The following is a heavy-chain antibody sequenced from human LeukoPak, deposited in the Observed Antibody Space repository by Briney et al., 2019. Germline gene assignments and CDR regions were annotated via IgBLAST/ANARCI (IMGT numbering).Heavy chain of an antibody. J-gene: IGHJ4*02. Sequence: ASVKVSCKASGYTFTGYYMHWVRQAPGQGLEWMGWSNPNSGYTTYTQKFQGRVIMTRDTSISTAYMELSRLTSDDTAVYYCARARVDYAAGSYAPLFDYRGQGTLVTVSS. V-gene: IGHV1-2*02. D-gene: IGHD3-10*01. CDR1: GYTFTGYY. CDR3: ARARVDYAAGSYAPLFDY. CDR2: SNPNSGYT.